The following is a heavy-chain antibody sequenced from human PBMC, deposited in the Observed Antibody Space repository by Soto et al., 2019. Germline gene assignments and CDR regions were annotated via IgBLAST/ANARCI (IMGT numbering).Heavy chain of an antibody. J-gene: IGHJ4*02. CDR1: GFSFDSYA. CDR2: ISGSGSST. V-gene: IGHV3-23*01. Sequence: EVQLLESGGGLEQPGGSLRLSCAASGFSFDSYAMSWVRQPPGKGLEWVSGISGSGSSTYYADSMKGRFTISRDNSKNTLYLQMNSLRDEDTAIYYCVKDRQWLVRNFDSWGQGTLVTVSS. CDR3: VKDRQWLVRNFDS. D-gene: IGHD6-19*01.